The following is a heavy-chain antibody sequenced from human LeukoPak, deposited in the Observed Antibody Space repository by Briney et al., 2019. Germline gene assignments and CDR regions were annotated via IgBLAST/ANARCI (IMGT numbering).Heavy chain of an antibody. D-gene: IGHD2-15*01. CDR2: ISASGRST. Sequence: QPGGSLRLSCAASGFTFSSYAMSWVRRAPGKGLEWVSAISASGRSTYCADSVKGRFSISRGNSENTLYLQMNSLRAEDTAVYYCAKVSGGGWVAPATLDYWGQGTLVTVSS. CDR1: GFTFSSYA. J-gene: IGHJ4*02. CDR3: AKVSGGGWVAPATLDY. V-gene: IGHV3-23*01.